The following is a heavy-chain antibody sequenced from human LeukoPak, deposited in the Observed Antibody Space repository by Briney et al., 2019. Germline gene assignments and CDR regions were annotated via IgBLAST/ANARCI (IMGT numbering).Heavy chain of an antibody. V-gene: IGHV4-34*01. J-gene: IGHJ4*02. D-gene: IGHD6-19*01. CDR3: ARGSVARIDPFDH. CDR1: GGSFSGYY. CDR2: INHSGST. Sequence: SETLSLTCAVYGGSFSGYYWSWIRQPPGKGLEWIGEINHSGSTNYNPSLKSRVTISVDTSKNQFSLKLSSVTAADTAVYYCARGSVARIDPFDHWGQGTLVTVSS.